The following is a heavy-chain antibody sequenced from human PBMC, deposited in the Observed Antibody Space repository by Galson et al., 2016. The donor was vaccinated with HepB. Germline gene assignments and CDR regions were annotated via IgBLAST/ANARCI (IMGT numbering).Heavy chain of an antibody. CDR2: ISGSGGSI. J-gene: IGHJ4*02. Sequence: SLRLSCAASGFTFSTYAMTWVRQAPGKGLEWVATISGSGGSIYYADSVKGRFTISRDNSKNTLFLQMKRLRDEDTALYYCARSTRGGWRPSYFDYWGQGTLVTVSS. CDR3: ARSTRGGWRPSYFDY. D-gene: IGHD6-19*01. V-gene: IGHV3-23*01. CDR1: GFTFSTYA.